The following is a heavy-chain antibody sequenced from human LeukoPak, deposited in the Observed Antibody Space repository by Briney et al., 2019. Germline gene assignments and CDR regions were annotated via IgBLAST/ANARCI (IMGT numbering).Heavy chain of an antibody. CDR2: IWYDGNEK. V-gene: IGHV3-33*03. CDR3: ACLDQYSSSSVADY. Sequence: GGSLRLSCVASGFTFSSRGMHWVRQAPGKGLEWVAVIWYDGNEKYYADSVKGRFTVSRDNSRNTLYLQMNSLRVEDTAVYYCACLDQYSSSSVADYWGQGTLVTISS. CDR1: GFTFSSRG. D-gene: IGHD6-6*01. J-gene: IGHJ4*02.